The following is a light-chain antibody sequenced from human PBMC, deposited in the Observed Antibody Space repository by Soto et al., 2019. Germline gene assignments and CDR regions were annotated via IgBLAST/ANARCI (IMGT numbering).Light chain of an antibody. CDR1: QDVCRN. CDR2: GAS. Sequence: EIVVTQSPATLALAPGERTTLSRRASQDVCRNLAWYQQKPGQAPRLLIYGASTRATGIPARFSGSGSGTEFTLTISSLQSEDFAVYYCQQYNNWPTYTFGQGTKLEIK. CDR3: QQYNNWPTYT. V-gene: IGKV3-15*01. J-gene: IGKJ2*01.